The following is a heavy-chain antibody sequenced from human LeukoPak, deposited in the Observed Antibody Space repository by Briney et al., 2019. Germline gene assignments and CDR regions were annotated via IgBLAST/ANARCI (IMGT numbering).Heavy chain of an antibody. V-gene: IGHV1-2*02. CDR2: INPDNGKT. CDR1: GYNFNSYY. CDR3: ARNEPAVSVVDAFDV. Sequence: VSVKVSCKASGYNFNSYYIHWVRQAPGQGLTWMGWINPDNGKTKYEPRFQGRVTMTWDTSINTAYVDLTGLRSDDTAVYYCARNEPAVSVVDAFDVWGQGTVVTVSS. D-gene: IGHD1-1*01. J-gene: IGHJ3*01.